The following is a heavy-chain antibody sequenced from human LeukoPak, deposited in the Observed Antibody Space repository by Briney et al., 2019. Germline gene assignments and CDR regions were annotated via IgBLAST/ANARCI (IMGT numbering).Heavy chain of an antibody. CDR2: IKSKTDGGTT. CDR1: GFTFSNAY. Sequence: GGSLRLSCAASGFTFSNAYMSWVRQAPGKGLEWVGRIKSKTDGGTTDYAAPVKGRFTISRDDSKNTLYLQMNSLKTEDTAVYYCTTDAGYSSRWYNYWGQGTLVTVSS. J-gene: IGHJ4*02. D-gene: IGHD6-13*01. V-gene: IGHV3-15*01. CDR3: TTDAGYSSRWYNY.